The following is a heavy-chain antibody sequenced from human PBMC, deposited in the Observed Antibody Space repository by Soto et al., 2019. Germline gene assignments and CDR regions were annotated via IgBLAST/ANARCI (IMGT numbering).Heavy chain of an antibody. V-gene: IGHV1-18*01. J-gene: IGHJ6*02. CDR3: ARVSNVAAGRHGMDV. Sequence: ASVKVSCKASGYTFTSYGISWVLQAPGQGLEWMGWISAYNGNTNYAQKLQGRVTMTTDTSTSTAYMELRSLRSDDTAVYYRARVSNVAAGRHGMDVWGQGTTVTVSS. CDR1: GYTFTSYG. D-gene: IGHD6-13*01. CDR2: ISAYNGNT.